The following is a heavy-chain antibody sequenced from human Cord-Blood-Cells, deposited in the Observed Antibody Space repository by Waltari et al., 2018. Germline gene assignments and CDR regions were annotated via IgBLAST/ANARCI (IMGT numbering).Heavy chain of an antibody. J-gene: IGHJ4*02. V-gene: IGHV4-30-4*01. Sequence: QVQLQESGPGLVKPSQTLSLTCTVYGGSISSGDYYWSWIRQPPGKGLEWIGYIYYSGSTYYNPSLKSRVTISVDTSKNQFSLKLSSVTAADTAVYYCSAKSIPLKSGFDYWGQGTLVTVSS. D-gene: IGHD2-21*01. CDR1: GGSISSGDYY. CDR3: SAKSIPLKSGFDY. CDR2: IYYSGST.